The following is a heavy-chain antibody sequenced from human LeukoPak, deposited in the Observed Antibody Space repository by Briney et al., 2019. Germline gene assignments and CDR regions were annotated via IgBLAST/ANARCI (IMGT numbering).Heavy chain of an antibody. CDR1: GGSISSYY. V-gene: IGHV4-39*01. Sequence: SETLSLTCTVSGGSISSYYWGWIRQPPGKGLEWIGSIYYSGSTYYNPSLKSRVTISVDTSKNQFSLKLSSVTAADTAVYYCARHQKGKRVVPAAIPFDYWGQGTLVTVSS. CDR2: IYYSGST. CDR3: ARHQKGKRVVPAAIPFDY. J-gene: IGHJ4*02. D-gene: IGHD2-2*02.